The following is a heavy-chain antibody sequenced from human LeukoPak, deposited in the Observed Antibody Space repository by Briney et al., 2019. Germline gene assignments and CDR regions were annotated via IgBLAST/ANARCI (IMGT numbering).Heavy chain of an antibody. CDR3: ARDQPYCDSSGCREAFDY. CDR2: VIPIFDTT. Sequence: SVKVSCKAYEDTFSSYVLSWVRQTPGHELEWIGRVIPIFDTTNYAQKLQDRVTITADESTTTVYIELSSLRSEDTAVYYCARDQPYCDSSGCREAFDYWGQGTLVTVSS. D-gene: IGHD2/OR15-2a*01. V-gene: IGHV1-69*13. CDR1: EDTFSSYV. J-gene: IGHJ4*02.